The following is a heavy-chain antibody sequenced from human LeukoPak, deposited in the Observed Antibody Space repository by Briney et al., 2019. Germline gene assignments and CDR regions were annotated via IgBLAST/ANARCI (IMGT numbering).Heavy chain of an antibody. D-gene: IGHD3-10*01. J-gene: IGHJ6*04. CDR3: ARDRLLWFGGSYYYGMDV. CDR2: INHSGST. V-gene: IGHV4-34*01. Sequence: PSETLSLTCAVYGGSFSGYYWSWIRQPTGKGLEWIGEINHSGSTNYNPSLKSRVTISVDTSKNQFSLKLSSVTAADTAVYYCARDRLLWFGGSYYYGMDVWGKGTTVTVSS. CDR1: GGSFSGYY.